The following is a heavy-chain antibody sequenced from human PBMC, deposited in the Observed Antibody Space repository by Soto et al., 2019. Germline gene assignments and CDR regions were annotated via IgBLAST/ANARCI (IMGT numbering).Heavy chain of an antibody. Sequence: QVHLVQSGAEVKKPGASVKVSCRGSGYGFTNNSITWVRQAPGQGLEWMAWISAHNGNTNYAQKLQGRVTVTRDTSTSTAYMELRCLRSDDTAVYYCARGRYGDYWGQGALVTVSS. CDR3: ARGRYGDY. CDR1: GYGFTNNS. J-gene: IGHJ4*02. D-gene: IGHD1-1*01. CDR2: ISAHNGNT. V-gene: IGHV1-18*01.